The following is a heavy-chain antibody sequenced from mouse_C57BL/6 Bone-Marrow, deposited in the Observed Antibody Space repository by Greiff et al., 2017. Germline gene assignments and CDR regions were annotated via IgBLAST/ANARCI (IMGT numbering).Heavy chain of an antibody. J-gene: IGHJ4*01. CDR1: GYSITSGYY. Sequence: DVQLQESGPGLVKPSQSLSLPCSVTGYSITSGYYWNWIRQFPGNKLEWMGYISYDGSNNYNPSLKNRISITRDTSKNQFFLKLNSVTTEDTATYYCARDGSSRYYYAMDYWGQGTSVTVSS. D-gene: IGHD1-1*01. V-gene: IGHV3-6*01. CDR3: ARDGSSRYYYAMDY. CDR2: ISYDGSN.